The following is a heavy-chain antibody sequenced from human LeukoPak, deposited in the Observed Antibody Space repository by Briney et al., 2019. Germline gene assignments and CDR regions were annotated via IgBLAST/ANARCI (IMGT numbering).Heavy chain of an antibody. V-gene: IGHV3-48*01. CDR1: GFTFSSYN. CDR2: ISSSTSK. Sequence: GGSLRLSCAASGFTFSSYNMNWVRQAPGKGLEWVSYISSSTSKYYADSVKGRFTISRDNAKNSLFLQMSSLRAEDTAVYYCARDYYYGSGSFDFWGQGTLVIVSS. D-gene: IGHD3-10*01. J-gene: IGHJ4*02. CDR3: ARDYYYGSGSFDF.